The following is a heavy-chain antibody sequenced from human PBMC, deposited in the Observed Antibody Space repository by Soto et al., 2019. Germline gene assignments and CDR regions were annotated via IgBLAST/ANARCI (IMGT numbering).Heavy chain of an antibody. Sequence: QVQLVQSGAEVKKPGSSVKVSCKASGDTFNRYALRWVRQAPGQGLQWMGGIIPIFHTANYSQKFQARVTMTADESASTAYMELSGLRSEVAAVYYCARVGYCNTTNCLFYYYHYGMDVWGQGTTVTVS. CDR1: GDTFNRYA. J-gene: IGHJ6*02. D-gene: IGHD2-2*01. CDR3: ARVGYCNTTNCLFYYYHYGMDV. CDR2: IIPIFHTA. V-gene: IGHV1-69*13.